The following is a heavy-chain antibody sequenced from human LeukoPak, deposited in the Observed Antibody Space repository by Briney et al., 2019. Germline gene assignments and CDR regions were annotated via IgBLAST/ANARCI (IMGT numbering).Heavy chain of an antibody. J-gene: IGHJ4*02. Sequence: GGSLRLSCAASAFTLSGYAMHWVRQAPGKGLEWVADISHDSNSKYYADSVKGQFTISRDNSKNTLYLQMNSLRAEDTAVYYCARLGLGVMLSAPSLDYWGQGTLVTVSS. CDR1: AFTLSGYA. D-gene: IGHD2-8*01. V-gene: IGHV3-30*04. CDR3: ARLGLGVMLSAPSLDY. CDR2: ISHDSNSK.